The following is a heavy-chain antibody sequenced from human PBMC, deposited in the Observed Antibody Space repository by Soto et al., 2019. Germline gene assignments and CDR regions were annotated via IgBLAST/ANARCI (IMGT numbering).Heavy chain of an antibody. CDR3: ARQYSSSWYYHY. V-gene: IGHV4-39*01. J-gene: IGHJ4*02. CDR1: GGSISSSSYY. Sequence: QLQLQESGPGLVKPSETLSLTCTVSGGSISSSSYYWGWIRQPPGKGLEWIGSIYYSGSTYYNPSLKSRVTISVDTSTNHFSLKLSSVTAADTAVYYCARQYSSSWYYHYWGQGTLVTVSS. CDR2: IYYSGST. D-gene: IGHD6-13*01.